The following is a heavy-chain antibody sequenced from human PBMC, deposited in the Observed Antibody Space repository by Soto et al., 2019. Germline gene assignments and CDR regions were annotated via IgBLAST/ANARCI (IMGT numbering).Heavy chain of an antibody. V-gene: IGHV2-5*02. CDR2: IYWDDDK. CDR1: GFSLTTSGVG. CDR3: AHRVLRTVFGLVTTTAIYFDF. D-gene: IGHD3-3*01. J-gene: IGHJ4*02. Sequence: QITLNESGPTPVKPRQTLTLTCTFSGFSLTTSGVGVGWIRQSPGKAPEWLALIYWDDDKRYSPSLKSRLTITKATSKNQVVLTMADLDPADTATSYCAHRVLRTVFGLVTTTAIYFDFWGQGTPVAVSS.